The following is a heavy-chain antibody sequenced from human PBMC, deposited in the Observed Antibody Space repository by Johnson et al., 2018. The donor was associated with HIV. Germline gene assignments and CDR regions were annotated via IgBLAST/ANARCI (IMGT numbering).Heavy chain of an antibody. D-gene: IGHD3-16*02. CDR2: ISGGGGST. CDR1: GFIFSSYG. V-gene: IGHV3-NL1*01. J-gene: IGHJ3*02. Sequence: QVQLVESGGGVVQPGRSLRLSCVASGFIFSSYGMHWVRQAPGKGLEWVLAISGGGGSTYSADSVKGRFTISRDNSKNTLYLQMTSLRREDTAVSYCARASDVWGSYRYTGVCGAFDIWGQGTMVTVSS. CDR3: ARASDVWGSYRYTGVCGAFDI.